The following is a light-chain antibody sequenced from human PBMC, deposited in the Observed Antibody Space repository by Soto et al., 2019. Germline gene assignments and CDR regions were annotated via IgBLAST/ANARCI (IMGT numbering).Light chain of an antibody. J-gene: IGKJ1*01. CDR1: QSISSY. Sequence: EIKMTQSPSSLSGSVGDRVTITCRASQSISSYLNWYQQKPGKAPKLLIYAASSLQSGVPSRFSGSGSGTDFTLTISSLQPEDFATYYCQQSYSTLWTFGQGTKVEIK. CDR2: AAS. V-gene: IGKV1-39*01. CDR3: QQSYSTLWT.